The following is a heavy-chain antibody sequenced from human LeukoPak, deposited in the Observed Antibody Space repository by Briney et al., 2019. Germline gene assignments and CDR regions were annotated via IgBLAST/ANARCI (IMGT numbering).Heavy chain of an antibody. CDR2: INPNSGGT. V-gene: IGHV1-2*02. CDR1: GYTFTGYY. J-gene: IGHJ4*02. CDR3: ARAPLGLPFDY. Sequence: ASVKVSCKASGYTFTGYYMHWVRQAPGQGLEWMAWINPNSGGTNYAQKFQGRVTMTRDTFISTAYMELSRLTSDDTAVYYCARAPLGLPFDYWGQGSLVTVSS.